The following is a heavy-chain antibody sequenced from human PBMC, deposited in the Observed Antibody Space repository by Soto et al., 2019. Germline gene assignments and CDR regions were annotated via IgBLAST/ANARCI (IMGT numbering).Heavy chain of an antibody. V-gene: IGHV1-3*01. J-gene: IGHJ1*01. CDR2: INAGNGNT. Sequence: ASVKVSCKASGYTFTSYAMHWVRQAPGQRLEWMGWINAGNGNTKYSQKFQGRVTITRDTSASTAYMELSSLRSEDTAAYYCARSAVYVWFQHWGQGTLVTVSS. CDR1: GYTFTSYA. D-gene: IGHD2-8*01. CDR3: ARSAVYVWFQH.